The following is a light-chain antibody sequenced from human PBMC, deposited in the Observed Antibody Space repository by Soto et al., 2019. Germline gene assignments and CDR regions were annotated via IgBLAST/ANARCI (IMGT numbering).Light chain of an antibody. V-gene: IGKV3-20*01. CDR1: QSVSSSY. CDR2: GAS. Sequence: EIVLTQSPGTLSLSPGERATLSCRASQSVSSSYLAWYQQKPGQAPRLLIYGASSRATGIPDRFSGSGSGTDFTLTISRLEPEDFAVYYCQQYGNSRTFGQGTKGEI. CDR3: QQYGNSRT. J-gene: IGKJ1*01.